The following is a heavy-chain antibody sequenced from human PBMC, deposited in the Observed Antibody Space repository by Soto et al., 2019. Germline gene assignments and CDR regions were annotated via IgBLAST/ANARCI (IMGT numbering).Heavy chain of an antibody. CDR2: IGSGGDT. J-gene: IGHJ6*02. Sequence: EVQLVESGGGLVQPGGSLRLACAASGVTRSSYDIHWVRQATGEGLAWVSGIGSGGDTHYADSVKGRFIISREDGKNSLYLQMNNLRVGDTAVYYCTRKTPPTGMEVWGQGATVTVSS. CDR1: GVTRSSYD. CDR3: TRKTPPTGMEV. D-gene: IGHD3-9*01. V-gene: IGHV3-13*01.